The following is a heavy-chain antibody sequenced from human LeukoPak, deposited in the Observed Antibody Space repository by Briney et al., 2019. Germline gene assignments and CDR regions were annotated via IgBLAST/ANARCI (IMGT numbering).Heavy chain of an antibody. Sequence: PGGSLRLSCAASGFTFSSYAMHWVRQAPGKGLEWVAVISYDGSNKYYADSVKGRFTISRDNSKNTLYLQMNSLRAEDTAVYYCAKRPDRYGARDDHPYWGQGTLVTVSS. CDR2: ISYDGSNK. J-gene: IGHJ4*02. CDR1: GFTFSSYA. CDR3: AKRPDRYGARDDHPY. V-gene: IGHV3-30-3*02. D-gene: IGHD3-10*01.